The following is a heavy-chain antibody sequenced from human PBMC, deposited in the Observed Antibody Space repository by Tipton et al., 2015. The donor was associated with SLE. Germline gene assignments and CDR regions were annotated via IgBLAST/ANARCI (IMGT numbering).Heavy chain of an antibody. D-gene: IGHD3-16*01. CDR1: GASLSSNY. V-gene: IGHV4-59*12. CDR3: ACLYGSTFQRDY. Sequence: TLSLTCSVSGASLSSNYWSWVRQPPGKGLEWIGFVSYSGRTRVSPSLESRVTISADSSNNQFSLELRSVTAADTAVYFCACLYGSTFQRDYWGQGTLVTVSS. CDR2: VSYSGRT. J-gene: IGHJ4*02.